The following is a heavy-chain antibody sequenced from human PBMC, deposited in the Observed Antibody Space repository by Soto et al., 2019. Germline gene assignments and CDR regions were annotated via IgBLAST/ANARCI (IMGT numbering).Heavy chain of an antibody. J-gene: IGHJ4*02. CDR2: IIPILGIA. V-gene: IGHV1-69*04. Sequence: ASVKVSCKASGGTFSSYTISWVRQAPGQGLEWMGRIIPILGIANYAQKFQGRVTITADKSTSTAYMELSSLRSEDTAVYYCARDSVPYGSGSPVLKYWGQGTLVTVSS. CDR3: ARDSVPYGSGSPVLKY. CDR1: GGTFSSYT. D-gene: IGHD3-10*01.